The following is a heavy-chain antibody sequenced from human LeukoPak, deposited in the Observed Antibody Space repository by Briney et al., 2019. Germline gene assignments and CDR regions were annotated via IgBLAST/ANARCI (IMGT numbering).Heavy chain of an antibody. J-gene: IGHJ4*02. CDR2: INPSGGST. V-gene: IGHV1-46*01. D-gene: IGHD3-22*01. CDR3: ARDDSSGSPDLSPYYFDY. CDR1: GYTFTGYY. Sequence: ASVKVSCKASGYTFTGYYMHWVRQAPGQGLEWMGIINPSGGSTSYAQKFQGRVTMTRDMSTSTVYMELSSLRSEDTAVYYCARDDSSGSPDLSPYYFDYWGQGTLVTVSS.